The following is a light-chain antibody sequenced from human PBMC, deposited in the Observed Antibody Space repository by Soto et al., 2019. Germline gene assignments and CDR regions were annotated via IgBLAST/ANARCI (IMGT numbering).Light chain of an antibody. CDR1: QSISSNY. Sequence: DIVMTQSPGTLSLSPGERSTLSCGASQSISSNYLAWYQQKPGQSPRLXMYGASSRATGIPDRFSGRGSGTDFTLTISRLEPEDFAVYFCQQYGTSPRTFGQGTKVDIK. J-gene: IGKJ1*01. CDR3: QQYGTSPRT. CDR2: GAS. V-gene: IGKV3-20*01.